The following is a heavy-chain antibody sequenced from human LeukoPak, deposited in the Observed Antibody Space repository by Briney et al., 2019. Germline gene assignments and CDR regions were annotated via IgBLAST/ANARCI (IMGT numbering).Heavy chain of an antibody. J-gene: IGHJ6*02. Sequence: QPGGSLRLLCAASGFTFSSYAMSWLRQAPGKGLQWVSSISNSEGSTYYAASVKGRFTISRDNSKNTLYLQMNSLRAEDTAVYYCAREPVVGASKSYYYGMDVWGQGTTVTVSS. CDR1: GFTFSSYA. V-gene: IGHV3-23*01. CDR3: AREPVVGASKSYYYGMDV. D-gene: IGHD1-26*01. CDR2: ISNSEGST.